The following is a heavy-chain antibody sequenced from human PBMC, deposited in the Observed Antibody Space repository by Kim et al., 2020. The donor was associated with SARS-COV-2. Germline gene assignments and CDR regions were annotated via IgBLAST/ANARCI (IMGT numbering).Heavy chain of an antibody. CDR2: TYYSGST. V-gene: IGHV4-59*01. J-gene: IGHJ6*02. CDR1: GGSISSYY. CDR3: ASKVRSSGYYGMDV. D-gene: IGHD1-26*01. Sequence: SETLSLTCTVSGGSISSYYWSWIRQPPGKRLEWIGYTYYSGSTNYNPSLKSRVTISIDTSKNQFSLKLSSVTAADTAVYYCASKVRSSGYYGMDVWGQGTTVTVSS.